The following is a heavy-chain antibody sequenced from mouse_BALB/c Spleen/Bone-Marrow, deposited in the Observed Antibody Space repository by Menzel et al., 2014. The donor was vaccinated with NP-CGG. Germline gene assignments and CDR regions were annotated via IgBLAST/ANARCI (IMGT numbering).Heavy chain of an antibody. CDR3: ARDINYDIYWYFDV. CDR2: IRNKANGYTT. J-gene: IGHJ1*01. Sequence: EVQGVESGGGLVQPGGSLRLSCATSGFTFTDYYMSWVRQPPGKALEWLGFIRNKANGYTTENSASVKGRFTISRDNSQSILYLQMNTLRAEDSATYYCARDINYDIYWYFDVWGAGTTVTVSS. D-gene: IGHD2-4*01. V-gene: IGHV7-3*02. CDR1: GFTFTDYY.